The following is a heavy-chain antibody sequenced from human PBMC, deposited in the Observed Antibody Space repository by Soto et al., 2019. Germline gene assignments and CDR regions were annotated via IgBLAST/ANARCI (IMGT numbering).Heavy chain of an antibody. CDR1: GFTFSSYA. D-gene: IGHD3-22*01. V-gene: IGHV3-23*01. J-gene: IGHJ4*02. CDR3: AKDSDDSSGYYREWSNVYYFDY. Sequence: HPGGSLRLSCAASGFTFSSYAMSWVRQAPGKGLEWVSAISGSGGSTYYADSVKGRFTISRDNSKNTLYLQMNSLRAEDTAVYYCAKDSDDSSGYYREWSNVYYFDYWAQGNLVTVSS. CDR2: ISGSGGST.